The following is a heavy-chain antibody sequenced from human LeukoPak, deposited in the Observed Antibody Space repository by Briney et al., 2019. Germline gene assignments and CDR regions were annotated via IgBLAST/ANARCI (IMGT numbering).Heavy chain of an antibody. Sequence: GGSLRLSCAASGFTFSSYGMHWVRQAPGKGLEWVAVIWYDGSNKYYADSVKGRFTISRDNSKNTLYLQMNSLRAEDTAVYYCARESSDYYYYGMDVWGKGTTVTVSS. J-gene: IGHJ6*04. CDR1: GFTFSSYG. V-gene: IGHV3-33*01. CDR2: IWYDGSNK. CDR3: ARESSDYYYYGMDV. D-gene: IGHD5/OR15-5a*01.